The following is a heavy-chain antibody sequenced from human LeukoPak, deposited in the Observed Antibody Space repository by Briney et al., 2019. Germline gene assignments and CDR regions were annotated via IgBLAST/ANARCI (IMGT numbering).Heavy chain of an antibody. CDR2: MNPNSGNT. V-gene: IGHV1-8*01. CDR3: AREGEGNYYYYYYMDV. J-gene: IGHJ6*03. D-gene: IGHD3-10*01. Sequence: ASVKVSCKASGYTFTSYDINWVRQATGQGLEWMGWMNPNSGNTGYAQKFQGRVTMTRNTSISTAYMELSSLRSEDTAVYYCAREGEGNYYYYYYMDVRGKGTTVTVSS. CDR1: GYTFTSYD.